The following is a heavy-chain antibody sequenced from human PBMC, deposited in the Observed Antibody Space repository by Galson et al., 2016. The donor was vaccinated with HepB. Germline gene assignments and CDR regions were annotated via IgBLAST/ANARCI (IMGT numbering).Heavy chain of an antibody. D-gene: IGHD6-13*01. Sequence: ETLSLTCTVSGASVISDTHYWSWMRQPPGKGLEWIGQIYYTGITNYNPSLMSRVTISVDTSKNHFSLNLTSLTAADTAMYYCTRAPFSSSNWSECWGQGTLVTVSS. J-gene: IGHJ4*02. CDR3: TRAPFSSSNWSEC. CDR1: GASVISDTHY. CDR2: IYYTGIT. V-gene: IGHV4-61*03.